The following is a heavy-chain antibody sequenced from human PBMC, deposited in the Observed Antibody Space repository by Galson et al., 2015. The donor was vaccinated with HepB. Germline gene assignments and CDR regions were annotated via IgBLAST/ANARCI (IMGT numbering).Heavy chain of an antibody. V-gene: IGHV1-3*01. CDR2: INAGNGNT. CDR3: ARLHYDFWSGYSRYFDY. CDR1: GGTFTSYA. J-gene: IGHJ4*02. D-gene: IGHD3-3*01. Sequence: SVKVSCKASGGTFTSYAMHWVRQAPGQRLEWMGWINAGNGNTKYSQKFQGRVTITRDTSASTAYMELSSLRSEDTAVYYCARLHYDFWSGYSRYFDYWGQGTLVTASS.